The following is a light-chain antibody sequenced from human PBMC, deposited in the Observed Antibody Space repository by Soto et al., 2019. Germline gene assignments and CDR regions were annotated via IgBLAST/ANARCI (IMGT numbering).Light chain of an antibody. Sequence: QPALTQPPSAAGTPGQRVTIPCSGSISNIGTNAVNWYQQLPGTAPKLLIYYTNQRPSGIPDRFSGSKSGTSASLDISGLQSEDEADYYCTAWDGSLNGRVFGGGTKLTVL. J-gene: IGLJ3*02. CDR3: TAWDGSLNGRV. V-gene: IGLV1-44*01. CDR1: ISNIGTNA. CDR2: YTN.